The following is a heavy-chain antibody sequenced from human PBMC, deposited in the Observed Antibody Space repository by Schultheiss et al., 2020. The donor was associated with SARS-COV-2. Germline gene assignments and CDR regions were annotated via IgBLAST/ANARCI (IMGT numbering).Heavy chain of an antibody. Sequence: GGSLRLSCAASGFSFSIYDMSWVRQAPGKGLEWVSGIRGSGSNTYYADSVKGRFTISRDNSKNTLYLQMNSLRAEDSAVYYCAKAWGSDDYWGQGTLVTVSS. V-gene: IGHV3-23*01. CDR2: IRGSGSNT. CDR3: AKAWGSDDY. CDR1: GFSFSIYD. J-gene: IGHJ4*02. D-gene: IGHD7-27*01.